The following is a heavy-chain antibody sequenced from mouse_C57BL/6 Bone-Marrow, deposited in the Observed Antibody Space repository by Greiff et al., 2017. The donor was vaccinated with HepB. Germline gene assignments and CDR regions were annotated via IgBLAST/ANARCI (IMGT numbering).Heavy chain of an antibody. CDR2: IYPRSGNT. J-gene: IGHJ3*01. V-gene: IGHV1-81*01. CDR1: GYTFTSYG. D-gene: IGHD2-4*01. Sequence: VMLVESGAELARPGASVKLSCKASGYTFTSYGIRWVKQRTGQGLEWIGEIYPRSGNTYYNEKFKGKATLTADKSSSTAYMELRSLTSEDSAVYFCARRGNDYDGFAYWGQGTLVTVSA. CDR3: ARRGNDYDGFAY.